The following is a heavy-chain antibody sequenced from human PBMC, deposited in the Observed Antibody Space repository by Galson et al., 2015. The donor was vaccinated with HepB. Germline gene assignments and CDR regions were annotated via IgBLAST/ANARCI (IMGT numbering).Heavy chain of an antibody. CDR2: FDPEDGET. J-gene: IGHJ4*02. CDR3: ATLHKYCSSTSCYQSAPFDY. D-gene: IGHD2-2*01. V-gene: IGHV1-24*01. Sequence: SVKVSCKVSGYTLTELSMHWVRQAPGKGLEWMGGFDPEDGETIYAQKFQGRVTMTEDTSTDTANMELSSLRSEDTAVYYCATLHKYCSSTSCYQSAPFDYWGQGTLVTVSS. CDR1: GYTLTELS.